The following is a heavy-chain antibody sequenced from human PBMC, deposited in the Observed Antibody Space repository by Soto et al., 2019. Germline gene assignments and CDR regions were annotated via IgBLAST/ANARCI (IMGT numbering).Heavy chain of an antibody. CDR2: IIPIFGTA. D-gene: IGHD3-22*01. CDR1: GATFSSCA. V-gene: IGHV1-69*13. Sequence: AALQVCCKASGATFSSCASIWVRQAPGQGLEWMGGIIPIFGTANYEQKFQGRVTITADESTSRAYMELSSLRSEDTAVYYCTYYYDSSGYYHWGSYFDYWGQGTLVTVSS. J-gene: IGHJ4*02. CDR3: TYYYDSSGYYHWGSYFDY.